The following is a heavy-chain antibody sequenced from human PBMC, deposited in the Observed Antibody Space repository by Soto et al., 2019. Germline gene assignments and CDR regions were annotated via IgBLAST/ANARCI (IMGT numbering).Heavy chain of an antibody. CDR3: AREASGSGWWSQGSFES. Sequence: EVQLVESGGGLVQPGGSLRLACADSGFTVTDSYMSWVRQAPGKGLEWVSSIYLSGSTYYADSVKGRITISRDISKNTVFLQMNSLRVEDTAVYYCAREASGSGWWSQGSFESWGQGTLVTVSS. J-gene: IGHJ4*02. CDR1: GFTVTDSY. V-gene: IGHV3-66*01. D-gene: IGHD6-19*01. CDR2: IYLSGST.